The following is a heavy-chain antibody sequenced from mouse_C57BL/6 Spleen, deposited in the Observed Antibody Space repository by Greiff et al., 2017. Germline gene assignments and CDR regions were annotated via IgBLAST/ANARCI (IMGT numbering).Heavy chain of an antibody. J-gene: IGHJ1*03. CDR1: GYSFTDYN. CDR2: INPNYGTT. V-gene: IGHV1-39*01. D-gene: IGHD1-1*01. CDR3: ARSITTVGYFDV. Sequence: VQLQQSGPELVKPGASVKISCKASGYSFTDYNMNWVKQSNGKSLEWIGVINPNYGTTSYNQKFKGKATLTVDQSSSTAYMQLNSLTSEDSAVXCCARSITTVGYFDVWGTGTTVTVSA.